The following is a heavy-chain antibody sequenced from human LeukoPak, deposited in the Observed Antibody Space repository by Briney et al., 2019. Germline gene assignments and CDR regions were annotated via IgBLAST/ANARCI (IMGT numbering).Heavy chain of an antibody. J-gene: IGHJ4*02. D-gene: IGHD1-26*01. CDR3: AREVPSSGSYLFDY. CDR1: AATFTIYA. V-gene: IGHV1-69*05. CDR2: IIPIFGTA. Sequence: GSSVTLCFTASAATFTIYAISWVRQGPGQGHGWMGGIIPIFGTANYSQKFQGRVTITTDESTSTAYMELSSLRSEDAAVYYCAREVPSSGSYLFDYWGQETLVTVSS.